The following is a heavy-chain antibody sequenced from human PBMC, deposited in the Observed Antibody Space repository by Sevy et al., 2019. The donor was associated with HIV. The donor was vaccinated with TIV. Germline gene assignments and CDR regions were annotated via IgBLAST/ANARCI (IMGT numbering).Heavy chain of an antibody. CDR2: IYPDDSDT. Sequence: GESLKISCKGSGFTFTTYWIGWVRQMPGKGLEWIGIIYPDDSDTRYSPSFQGQVTISVHKSISTAYLQWSILKAPDTAMYYCTRHHASYGVAGYYYYYGLDVWGQGTTVTVSS. V-gene: IGHV5-51*01. J-gene: IGHJ6*02. D-gene: IGHD4-17*01. CDR1: GFTFTTYW. CDR3: TRHHASYGVAGYYYYYGLDV.